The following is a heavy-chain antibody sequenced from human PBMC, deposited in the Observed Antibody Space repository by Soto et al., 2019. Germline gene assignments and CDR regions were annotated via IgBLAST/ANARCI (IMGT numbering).Heavy chain of an antibody. CDR1: GSTFSSDD. Sequence: EVHLLEYGGGLVQPWGSLRLSCVVSGSTFSSDDMRCVRQAPGRGLEWVSGISDSGGSTYYADSVKGRFTISRDNAKNTLYLQMKSLRVEDTALYYCAKDGGWSLAVAGLFDYWGPGTQVTVSS. CDR3: AKDGGWSLAVAGLFDY. V-gene: IGHV3-23*01. J-gene: IGHJ4*02. CDR2: ISDSGGST. D-gene: IGHD6-19*01.